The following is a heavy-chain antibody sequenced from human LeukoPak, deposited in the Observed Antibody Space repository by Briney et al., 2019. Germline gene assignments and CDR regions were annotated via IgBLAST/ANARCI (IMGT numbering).Heavy chain of an antibody. CDR3: ARLSSWVFEI. CDR1: GFTFSSYG. CDR2: IWYDGSNK. Sequence: PGGSLRLSCAASGFTFSSYGMHWVRQAPGKGLEWVAVIWYDGSNKYYADSVKGRFTISRDNSKNTLYLQMDSLRAEDTAVYFCARLSSWVFEIWGQGTMVTVSS. V-gene: IGHV3-33*01. J-gene: IGHJ3*02. D-gene: IGHD3-16*01.